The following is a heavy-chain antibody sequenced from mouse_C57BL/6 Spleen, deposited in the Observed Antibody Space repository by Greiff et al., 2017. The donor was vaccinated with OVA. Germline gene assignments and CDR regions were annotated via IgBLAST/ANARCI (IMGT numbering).Heavy chain of an antibody. Sequence: EVKLMESGGGLVKPGGSLKLSCAASGFTFSDYGMHWVRQAPEKGLEWVAYISSGSSTSYYADTVKGRFTISRDNAKNTLFLQMTSLRSEDTAMYYCARDYYGSGYFDVWGTGTTVTVSS. V-gene: IGHV5-17*01. J-gene: IGHJ1*03. CDR1: GFTFSDYG. CDR3: ARDYYGSGYFDV. CDR2: ISSGSSTS. D-gene: IGHD1-1*01.